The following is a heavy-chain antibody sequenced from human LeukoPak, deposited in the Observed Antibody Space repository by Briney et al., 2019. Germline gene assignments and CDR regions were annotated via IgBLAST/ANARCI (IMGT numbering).Heavy chain of an antibody. J-gene: IGHJ4*02. Sequence: SGTLSLTCALSGGSISSSKWRSWVRQPPGKGLEWIGEIHHSGSTNYNPSLKSRVTISVDKSKTQFSRKLSSVTAADTAVYYCARLTVSTSFDYWGQGIMVTVS. CDR3: ARLTVSTSFDY. V-gene: IGHV4-4*02. CDR1: GGSISSSKW. D-gene: IGHD5/OR15-5a*01. CDR2: IHHSGST.